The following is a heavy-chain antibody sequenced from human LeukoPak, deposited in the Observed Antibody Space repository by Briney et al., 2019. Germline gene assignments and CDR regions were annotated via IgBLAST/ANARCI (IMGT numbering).Heavy chain of an antibody. CDR2: IIPILGIA. CDR1: GGTFISYA. V-gene: IGHV1-69*04. J-gene: IGHJ3*02. Sequence: SVTVSCKASGGTFISYAISWVRQAPGQGLEWMGRIIPILGIANYAQKFQGRVTITADKSTSTAYMELSSLRSEDTAVYYCAREGPAMGTRGAFDIWGQGTMVTVSS. CDR3: AREGPAMGTRGAFDI. D-gene: IGHD5-18*01.